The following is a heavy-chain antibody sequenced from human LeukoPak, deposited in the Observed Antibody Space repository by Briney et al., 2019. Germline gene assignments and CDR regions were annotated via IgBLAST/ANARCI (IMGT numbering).Heavy chain of an antibody. D-gene: IGHD2-2*01. V-gene: IGHV3-9*01. J-gene: IGHJ4*02. CDR2: ISWNSGSI. Sequence: GGSLRLSCAASGFTFDDYAMHWVRQAPGKGLEWVSGISWNSGSIGYADSVKGRFTISRDNAKNSLYLQMNSLRAEDTAVYYCARDWSTKDIVVVPAALYFDYWGQGTLVTVSS. CDR3: ARDWSTKDIVVVPAALYFDY. CDR1: GFTFDDYA.